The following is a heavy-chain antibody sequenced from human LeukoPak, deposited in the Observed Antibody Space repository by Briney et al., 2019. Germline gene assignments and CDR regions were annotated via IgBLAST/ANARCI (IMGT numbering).Heavy chain of an antibody. D-gene: IGHD2-15*01. CDR2: INHSGST. Sequence: SETLSLTCAVYGGSFSGYYWSWIRQPPGKGLEWIGEINHSGSTNYNPSLESRVTISVDTSKNQFSLKLSSVTAADTAVYYCAREVGYCSGGSCYSPYYYYYYYMDVWGKGTTVTVSS. V-gene: IGHV4-34*01. CDR3: AREVGYCSGGSCYSPYYYYYYYMDV. CDR1: GGSFSGYY. J-gene: IGHJ6*03.